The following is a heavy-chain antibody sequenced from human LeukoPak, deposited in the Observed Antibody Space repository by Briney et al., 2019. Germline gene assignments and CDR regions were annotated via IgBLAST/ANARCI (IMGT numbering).Heavy chain of an antibody. J-gene: IGHJ4*02. CDR3: AKAQVTYCSGGDCYSGGDY. V-gene: IGHV3-30*18. D-gene: IGHD2-21*01. CDR1: GFTFSDYG. CDR2: ISYEGSNY. Sequence: GGSLRLSCEASGFTFSDYGMHWVRQAPGKGLEWAASISYEGSNYFYADSVKGRFTIARDNSKDTLFLQMNSLRPEDTAVYYCAKAQVTYCSGGDCYSGGDYWGQGTLLTVSS.